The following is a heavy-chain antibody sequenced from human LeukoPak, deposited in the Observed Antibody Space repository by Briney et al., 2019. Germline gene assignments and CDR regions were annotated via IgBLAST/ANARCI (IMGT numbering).Heavy chain of an antibody. J-gene: IGHJ4*02. CDR3: ATRGRHYYDSSGYPVYFDY. D-gene: IGHD3-22*01. Sequence: PGASVRVSCKASGGTFSSYAISWVRQAPGQGLEWMGGIIPIFGTANYAQKFQGRVTITTDESTSTAYMELSSLRSEDTAVYYCATRGRHYYDSSGYPVYFDYWGQGTLVTVSS. CDR2: IIPIFGTA. CDR1: GGTFSSYA. V-gene: IGHV1-69*05.